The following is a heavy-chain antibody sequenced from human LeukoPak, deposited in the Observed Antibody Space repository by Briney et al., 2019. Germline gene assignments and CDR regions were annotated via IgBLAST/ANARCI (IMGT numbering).Heavy chain of an antibody. V-gene: IGHV3-7*01. CDR3: SRALEV. CDR2: INQDGSEK. CDR1: GFIFRSYW. J-gene: IGHJ6*04. Sequence: PGGSLRFSCEVSGFIFRSYWMDWVRQAPGRGLEWVANINQDGSEKYFVDSVKGRFTISRDNAKSSLYLQMNSLRAEDTAVYFCSRALEVWGKGTTVTVST.